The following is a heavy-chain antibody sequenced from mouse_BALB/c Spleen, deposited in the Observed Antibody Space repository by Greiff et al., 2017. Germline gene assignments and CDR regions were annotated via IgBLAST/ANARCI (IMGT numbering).Heavy chain of an antibody. CDR3: ARKDGNYGYFDV. Sequence: EVQLVESGGGLVQPGGSRKLSCAASGFTFSSFGMHWVRQAPEKGLEWVAYISSGSSTIYYADTVKGRFTISRDNPKNTLFLQMTSLRSEDTAMHYCARKDGNYGYFDVWGAGTTVTVSS. D-gene: IGHD2-1*01. V-gene: IGHV5-17*02. J-gene: IGHJ1*01. CDR1: GFTFSSFG. CDR2: ISSGSSTI.